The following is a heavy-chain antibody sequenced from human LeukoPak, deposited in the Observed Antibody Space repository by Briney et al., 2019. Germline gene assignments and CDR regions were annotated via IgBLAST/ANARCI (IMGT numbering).Heavy chain of an antibody. CDR3: ARGVMGFSYYYYMDV. CDR2: IYYSGST. Sequence: SETLSLTXTVSGGSISSYYWSWIRQPPGKGLEWIGYIYYSGSTNYNPSLKSRVTISVDTSKNQFSLRLRSVSAADTAIYYCARGVMGFSYYYYMDVWGKGTTVTVSS. J-gene: IGHJ6*03. V-gene: IGHV4-59*01. D-gene: IGHD2-8*01. CDR1: GGSISSYY.